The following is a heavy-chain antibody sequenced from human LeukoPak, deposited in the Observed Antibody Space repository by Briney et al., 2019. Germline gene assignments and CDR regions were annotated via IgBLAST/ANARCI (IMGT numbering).Heavy chain of an antibody. CDR2: ISYDGSNK. CDR1: GFTFSTYA. J-gene: IGHJ4*02. D-gene: IGHD6-19*01. CDR3: ARDPVAGYFDY. V-gene: IGHV3-30-3*01. Sequence: GGSLRLSCVVSGFTFSTYAMSWVRQAPGKGLEWVAVISYDGSNKYYADSVKGRFTISRDNSKNTLYLQMNSLRAEDTAVYYCARDPVAGYFDYWGQGTLVTVSS.